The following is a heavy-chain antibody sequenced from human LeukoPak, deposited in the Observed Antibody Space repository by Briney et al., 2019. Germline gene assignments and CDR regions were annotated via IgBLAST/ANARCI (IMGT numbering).Heavy chain of an antibody. CDR3: ARAGVATIRGWFDP. D-gene: IGHD5-12*01. V-gene: IGHV1-2*02. Sequence: ASVKVSCKASGYTFTGYYMHWVRQAPGQGLEWMGWINPNSGGTNYAQKFQGRVTMTRDTSISTAYMELSRLRSDDTAVYYCARAGVATIRGWFDPWGQGTLVTVSS. CDR2: INPNSGGT. J-gene: IGHJ5*02. CDR1: GYTFTGYY.